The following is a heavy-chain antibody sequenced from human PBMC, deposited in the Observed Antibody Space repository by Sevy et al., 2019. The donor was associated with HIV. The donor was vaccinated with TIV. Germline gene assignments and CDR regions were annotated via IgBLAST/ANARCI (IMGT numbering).Heavy chain of an antibody. Sequence: GGSLRLSCAATGFTFSNYAMHWVRQAPGKGLEWVAIIGSDGGYQYHGDSVKGRFTISRDNSKNTLYLQMNNVRVEDTAVYYCARGGYYYDNAAYYALDSWGQGTLVTVSS. CDR3: ARGGYYYDNAAYYALDS. J-gene: IGHJ4*02. D-gene: IGHD3-22*01. V-gene: IGHV3-33*01. CDR2: IGSDGGYQ. CDR1: GFTFSNYA.